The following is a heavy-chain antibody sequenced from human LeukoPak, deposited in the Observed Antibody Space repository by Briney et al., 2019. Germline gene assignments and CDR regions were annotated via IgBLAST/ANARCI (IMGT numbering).Heavy chain of an antibody. CDR1: GGTFSSYA. Sequence: SVKVSCKASGGTFSSYAISWVRQAPGQGREWMGGIIPIFGTANYAQKFQGRVTITTDESTSTAYMELSSLRSEDTAVYYCAREAIVVVMNYYYYYMDVWGKGTTVTVSS. V-gene: IGHV1-69*05. CDR3: AREAIVVVMNYYYYYMDV. D-gene: IGHD3-22*01. J-gene: IGHJ6*03. CDR2: IIPIFGTA.